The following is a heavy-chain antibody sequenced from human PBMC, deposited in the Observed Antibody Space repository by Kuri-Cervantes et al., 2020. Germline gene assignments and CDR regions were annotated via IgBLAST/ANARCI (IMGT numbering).Heavy chain of an antibody. CDR2: IYYSGST. CDR1: GGSVSSGSYY. J-gene: IGHJ5*02. V-gene: IGHV4-61*01. CDR3: ARVFVEAAASTQTFDP. D-gene: IGHD6-13*01. Sequence: SETLSLTCTVSGGSVSSGSYYWSWIRQPPGKGLEWIGYIYYSGSTNYNPSLKGRVTISVDTSKNQFSLKLSSVTAADTAVYYCARVFVEAAASTQTFDPWGQGTLVTVSS.